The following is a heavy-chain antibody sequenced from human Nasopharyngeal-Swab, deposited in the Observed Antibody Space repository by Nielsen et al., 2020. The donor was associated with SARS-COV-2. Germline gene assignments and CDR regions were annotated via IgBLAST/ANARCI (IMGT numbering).Heavy chain of an antibody. CDR3: ARTGGSYFDY. CDR1: GFTFSSYA. Sequence: GGSLRLSCAASGFTFSSYAMHWVRQAPGKGLEWVAVISYDGSNKYYADCVKGRFTISRDNSKNTMYLQMNSLRAEDTAVYYCARTGGSYFDYWGQGTLVTVSS. CDR2: ISYDGSNK. D-gene: IGHD1-26*01. V-gene: IGHV3-30-3*01. J-gene: IGHJ4*02.